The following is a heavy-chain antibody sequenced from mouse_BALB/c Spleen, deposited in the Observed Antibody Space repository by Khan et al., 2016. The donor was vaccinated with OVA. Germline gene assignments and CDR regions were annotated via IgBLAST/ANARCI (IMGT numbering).Heavy chain of an antibody. J-gene: IGHJ4*01. Sequence: QVQLKESGPGLVAPSQSLSITCTVSGFSLTNFGVHWVRQPPGKGLEWLVLIWSDGTTTYNSALKSRLSISKDTSKSQVFLKMNSLQTDDTAMYYCASNSYPYAMDYWGQGTSVTVSS. CDR1: GFSLTNFG. V-gene: IGHV2-6*02. CDR3: ASNSYPYAMDY. CDR2: IWSDGTT.